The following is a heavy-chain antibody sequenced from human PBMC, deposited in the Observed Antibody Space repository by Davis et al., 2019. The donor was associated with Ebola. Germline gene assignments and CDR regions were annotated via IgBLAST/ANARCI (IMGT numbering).Heavy chain of an antibody. D-gene: IGHD3-10*01. CDR2: TSGSGGST. CDR1: GFIFSAYS. Sequence: PGGSLRLSCAGSGFIFSAYSMAWVRQAPGKGLEWVSGTSGSGGSTYYADSVKGRSTISRDNSKNTLYLQMKSLRGEDTAVYYCAKFLYYYGSGSPYGMDVWGQGTTVTVSS. V-gene: IGHV3-23*01. CDR3: AKFLYYYGSGSPYGMDV. J-gene: IGHJ6*02.